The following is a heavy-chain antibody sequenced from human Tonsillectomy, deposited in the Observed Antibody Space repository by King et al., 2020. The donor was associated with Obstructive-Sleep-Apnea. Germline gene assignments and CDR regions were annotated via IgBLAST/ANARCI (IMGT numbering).Heavy chain of an antibody. J-gene: IGHJ4*02. CDR2: AYYTGST. V-gene: IGHV4-59*01. CDR1: GGSITTYY. Sequence: VQLQESGPGLVKPSGTLSLTCTVSGGSITTYYWSWIRQPPGKRLEWIGCAYYTGSTTYNPSLKSRVTISVDTSKIQFSLKLTSVTAADTAVYYCAKDVGWGATPYFDYWGQGTLVTVSS. D-gene: IGHD1-26*01. CDR3: AKDVGWGATPYFDY.